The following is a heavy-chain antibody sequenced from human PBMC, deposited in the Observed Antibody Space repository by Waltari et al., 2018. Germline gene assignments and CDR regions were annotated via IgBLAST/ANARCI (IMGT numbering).Heavy chain of an antibody. CDR1: GITFSSYW. Sequence: EVQLVESGGGLVQPGGSLRLSCDASGITFSSYWRTWVRQGPGKGLEWVAIIKQDGSEKHYVDSVKGRFTISRDNAKNSLYLQMNSLRVEDTAIYYCARGNWAPFDYWGQGTLVTVSS. CDR2: IKQDGSEK. CDR3: ARGNWAPFDY. D-gene: IGHD7-27*01. V-gene: IGHV3-7*01. J-gene: IGHJ4*02.